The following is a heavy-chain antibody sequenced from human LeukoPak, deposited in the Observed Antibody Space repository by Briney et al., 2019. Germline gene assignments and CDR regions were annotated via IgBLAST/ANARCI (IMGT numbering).Heavy chain of an antibody. D-gene: IGHD6-13*01. CDR1: GYTFTSYY. J-gene: IGHJ4*02. CDR3: ARGGDPSLYSSSWYFFDY. CDR2: ISPSGGST. Sequence: GESLKISCKGSGYTFTSYYMYWVRQAPGQGLEWMGIISPSGGSTTYAQKFQGRVTMTRDTSTSTVYMELSSLRSEDTAVYYCARGGDPSLYSSSWYFFDYWGQGTLVTVSS. V-gene: IGHV1-46*01.